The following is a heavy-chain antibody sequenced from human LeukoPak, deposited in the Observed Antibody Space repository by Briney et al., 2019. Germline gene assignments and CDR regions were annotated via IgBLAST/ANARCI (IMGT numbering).Heavy chain of an antibody. D-gene: IGHD3-10*02. CDR1: GFTFSCFE. Sequence: GGSLRLSCAAPGFTFSCFEMNWVRQAPGKGLEWVSYISSSGSTIYYADSVKGRFTISRDNAKNSLYLQMNSLRAEDTAVYYCAELGITMIGGVWGKGTTVTISS. CDR3: AELGITMIGGV. CDR2: ISSSGSTI. J-gene: IGHJ6*04. V-gene: IGHV3-48*03.